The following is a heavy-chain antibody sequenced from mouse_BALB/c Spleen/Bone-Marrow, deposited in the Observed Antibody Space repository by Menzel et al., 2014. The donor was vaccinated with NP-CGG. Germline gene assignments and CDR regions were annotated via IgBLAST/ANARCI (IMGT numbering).Heavy chain of an antibody. J-gene: IGHJ2*01. CDR1: GFTFSSFG. CDR3: TRGGNWDDFDY. D-gene: IGHD4-1*01. Sequence: DVKLVESGGGLVQPGGSRKLSCAASGFTFSSFGMHWVRQAPEKGLEWVAYISSGSSTISYADTVKGRFTVSRDNPKNTLFLQMTSLRSEDTAMYYCTRGGNWDDFDYWGQGTTLTVSS. V-gene: IGHV5-17*02. CDR2: ISSGSSTI.